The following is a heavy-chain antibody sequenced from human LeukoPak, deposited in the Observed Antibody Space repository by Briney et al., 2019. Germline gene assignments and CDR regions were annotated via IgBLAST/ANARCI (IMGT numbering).Heavy chain of an antibody. Sequence: SVKVSCKASGGTFSSYAISWVRQAPGQGLEWMGGIIPIFGTANYAQKFQGRVTITTDESTSTAYVELSSPRSEDTAVYYCARGQYQLPWGDWFDPWGQGTLVTVSS. V-gene: IGHV1-69*05. CDR3: ARGQYQLPWGDWFDP. D-gene: IGHD2-2*01. J-gene: IGHJ5*02. CDR2: IIPIFGTA. CDR1: GGTFSSYA.